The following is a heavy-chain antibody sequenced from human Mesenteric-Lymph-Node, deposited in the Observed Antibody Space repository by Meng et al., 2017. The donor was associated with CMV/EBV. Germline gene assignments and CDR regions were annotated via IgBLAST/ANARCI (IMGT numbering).Heavy chain of an antibody. D-gene: IGHD3-10*01. CDR2: INPSGGST. J-gene: IGHJ4*02. CDR3: ARAAFGELLLGTEY. Sequence: SGYTFTSYYMHRVRQAPGQGLEWMGIINPSGGSTSYAQKFQGRVTMTRDTSTSTVYMELSSLRSEDTAVYYCARAAFGELLLGTEYWGQGTLVTVSS. CDR1: GYTFTSYY. V-gene: IGHV1-46*01.